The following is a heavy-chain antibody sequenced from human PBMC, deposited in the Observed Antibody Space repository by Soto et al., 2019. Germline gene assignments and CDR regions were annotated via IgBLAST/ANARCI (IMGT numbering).Heavy chain of an antibody. CDR1: GCTFTRYA. D-gene: IGHD2-15*01. CDR2: INPDNGNT. Sequence: ASVKVSCKASGCTFTRYAMNWVRQAPGQRLEWMGWINPDNGNTKSSQKFQDRVIITRDTSASTAYMDLSSLRSEDTAVYYCARGIATGQLDPWGQGTLVTVSS. J-gene: IGHJ5*02. CDR3: ARGIATGQLDP. V-gene: IGHV1-3*01.